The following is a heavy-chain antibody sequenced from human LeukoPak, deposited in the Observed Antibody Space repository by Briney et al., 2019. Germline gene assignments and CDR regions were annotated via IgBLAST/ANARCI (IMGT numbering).Heavy chain of an antibody. CDR2: INHSGST. CDR3: ARARYDYYYYYGMDV. V-gene: IGHV4-39*07. Sequence: SETLSLTCTVSGGCISSSSYYWGWIRQPPGKGLEWIGEINHSGSTNYNPSLKSRVTISVDTSKNQFSLKLSSVTAADTAVYYCARARYDYYYYYGMDVWGQGTTVTVSS. D-gene: IGHD3-9*01. CDR1: GGCISSSSYY. J-gene: IGHJ6*02.